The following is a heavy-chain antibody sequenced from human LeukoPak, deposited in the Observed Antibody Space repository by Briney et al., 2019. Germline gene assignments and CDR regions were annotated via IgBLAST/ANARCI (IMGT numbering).Heavy chain of an antibody. J-gene: IGHJ4*02. Sequence: GESLRLSCAASGFTFSSYVMSWVRQAPGKGLEWVSTITGSGGSTYYADSVKGRFTISRDNSKNTLDLQMNSLRAEDTAVYYCAKYLRYLDYWGQGTLVTVSS. V-gene: IGHV3-23*01. D-gene: IGHD2-8*01. CDR2: ITGSGGST. CDR3: AKYLRYLDY. CDR1: GFTFSSYV.